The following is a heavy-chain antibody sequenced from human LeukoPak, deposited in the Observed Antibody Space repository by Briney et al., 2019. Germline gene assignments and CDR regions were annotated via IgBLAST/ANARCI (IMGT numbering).Heavy chain of an antibody. J-gene: IGHJ4*02. CDR2: MNPNSGNT. V-gene: IGHV1-8*01. Sequence: ASVKVSCKASGYTFTSYDINWVRQATGQGLEWMGWMNPNSGNTGYAQKFQGRVTMTRNTSISTAYMELSSLRSEDTAVYYCARGPGYSYGPDYWGQGTLVTVSS. CDR3: ARGPGYSYGPDY. D-gene: IGHD5-18*01. CDR1: GYTFTSYD.